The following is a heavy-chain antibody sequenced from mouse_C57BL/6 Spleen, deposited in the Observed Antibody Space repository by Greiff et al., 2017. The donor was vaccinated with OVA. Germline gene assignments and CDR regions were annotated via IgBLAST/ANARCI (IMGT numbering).Heavy chain of an antibody. V-gene: IGHV5-17*01. CDR3: AKIYYGNYWYFDV. CDR2: ISSGSSTI. J-gene: IGHJ1*03. CDR1: GFTFSDYG. D-gene: IGHD2-1*01. Sequence: DVMLVESGGGLVKPGGSLKLSCAASGFTFSDYGMHWVRQAPEKGLEWVAYISSGSSTIYSADTVKGRFTISRDNAKNTLFLQMTSLRSEDTAMYYCAKIYYGNYWYFDVWGTGTTVTVSS.